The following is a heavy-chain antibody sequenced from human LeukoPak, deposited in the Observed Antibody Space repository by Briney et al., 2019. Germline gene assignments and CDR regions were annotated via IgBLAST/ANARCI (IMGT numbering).Heavy chain of an antibody. Sequence: PGGSLRLSCAASGFTFSSYGMHWVRQAPGKGLEWVAFIRYGGSNKYYADSVKGRFTISRDNSKNTLYLQMNSLRAEDTAVYYCAKDRRGSSAWFDPWGQGTLVTVSS. CDR1: GFTFSSYG. J-gene: IGHJ5*02. D-gene: IGHD1-26*01. V-gene: IGHV3-30*02. CDR3: AKDRRGSSAWFDP. CDR2: IRYGGSNK.